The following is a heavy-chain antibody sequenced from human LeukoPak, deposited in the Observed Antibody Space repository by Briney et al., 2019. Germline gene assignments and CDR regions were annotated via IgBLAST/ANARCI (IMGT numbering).Heavy chain of an antibody. Sequence: GGSLRLSCAPSGFTFSDYYMSWIRQAPRKGLEWVSYISSSGSTIYYADSVKGRFTISRDNAKNSLYLQMNSLRAEDTAVYYCARDGLGLVVPAAIASFDIWGQGTMVTVSS. CDR2: ISSSGSTI. CDR1: GFTFSDYY. CDR3: ARDGLGLVVPAAIASFDI. D-gene: IGHD2-2*01. J-gene: IGHJ3*02. V-gene: IGHV3-11*01.